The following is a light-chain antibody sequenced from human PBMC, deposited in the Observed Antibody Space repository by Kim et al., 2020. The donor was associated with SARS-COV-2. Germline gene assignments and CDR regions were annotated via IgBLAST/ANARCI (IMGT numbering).Light chain of an antibody. CDR2: GVS. CDR1: QSVTNNN. J-gene: IGKJ5*01. Sequence: ERVARFCSASQSVTNNNLAEYQQKPGQAPKILIYGVSRRATGIPDRFRASGSGTDFTLTISGLEPDDFAVYFCQHYGDSPPITFGQGTRLEIK. V-gene: IGKV3-20*01. CDR3: QHYGDSPPIT.